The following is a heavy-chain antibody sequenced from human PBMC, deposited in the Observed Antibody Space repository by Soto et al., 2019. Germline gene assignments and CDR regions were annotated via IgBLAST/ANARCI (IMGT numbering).Heavy chain of an antibody. CDR3: ARVQYSSGSFRWFDP. CDR1: GGSISGYY. Sequence: SETLSLTCTVSGGSISGYYWSWIREPAGKGLKYIGRVYSSGTTNYSPSLNSRVTMSVDTSQNQFSLELSYVTAADTAVYYCARVQYSSGSFRWFDPWGQGTMVTV. D-gene: IGHD6-19*01. J-gene: IGHJ5*02. CDR2: VYSSGTT. V-gene: IGHV4-4*07.